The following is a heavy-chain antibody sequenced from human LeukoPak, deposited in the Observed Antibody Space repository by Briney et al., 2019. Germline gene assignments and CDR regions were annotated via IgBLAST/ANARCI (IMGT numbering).Heavy chain of an antibody. CDR2: INHSGST. CDR1: GGSFSGYY. CDR3: ARGLESNYYHYGMDV. Sequence: SETLSLTCAVYGGSFSGYYWSWIRQPPGKGLEWIGEINHSGSTNYNPSLKSRVTISVDTSKNQFSLKLSSVTAADTAVYYCARGLESNYYHYGMDVWGQGTTVTVSS. V-gene: IGHV4-34*01. J-gene: IGHJ6*02.